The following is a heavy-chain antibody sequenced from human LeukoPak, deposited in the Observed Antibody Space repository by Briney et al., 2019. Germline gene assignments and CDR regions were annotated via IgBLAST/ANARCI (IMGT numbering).Heavy chain of an antibody. CDR1: GFTFSSYD. J-gene: IGHJ4*02. CDR3: ARGGYSYAVDY. V-gene: IGHV3-13*01. Sequence: GGSLRVSCAASGFTFSSYDMRWVRQATGKGLEWVSAIGTAGDTYYPGSVKGRFTISRENAKNSLYLQMNSLRAGDTAVYYCARGGYSYAVDYWGQGTLVTVSS. CDR2: IGTAGDT. D-gene: IGHD5-18*01.